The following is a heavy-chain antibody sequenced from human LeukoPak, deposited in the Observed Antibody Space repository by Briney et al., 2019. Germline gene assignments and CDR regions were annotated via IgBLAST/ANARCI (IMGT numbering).Heavy chain of an antibody. CDR3: AGGGYSYDSGLNWFDP. CDR1: GYTFTGYF. D-gene: IGHD5-18*01. CDR2: INPNSGGT. Sequence: AASVKVSCKASGYTFTGYFMHWVRQAPGQGLEWMGLINPNSGGTNYAQKFQGRVTMTRDTSISTACMELSRLRSDDTAVYYCAGGGYSYDSGLNWFDPWGQGTLVTVSS. J-gene: IGHJ5*02. V-gene: IGHV1-2*02.